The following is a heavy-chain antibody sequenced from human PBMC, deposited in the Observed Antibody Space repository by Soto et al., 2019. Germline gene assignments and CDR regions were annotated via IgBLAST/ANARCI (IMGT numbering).Heavy chain of an antibody. V-gene: IGHV4-61*01. CDR2: IYYPGST. CDR1: GGSVSSGTYY. D-gene: IGHD3-22*01. J-gene: IGHJ4*01. CDR3: ARSLGTVYDSLPDY. Sequence: ASETLSLTCTVSGGSVSSGTYYWSRIRQPPGKGLEWIGYIYYPGSTNYNPSLKSRVTISIDTSKNQFSLKLSSVTAADTAVFYCARSLGTVYDSLPDYWGQGTLVTVSS.